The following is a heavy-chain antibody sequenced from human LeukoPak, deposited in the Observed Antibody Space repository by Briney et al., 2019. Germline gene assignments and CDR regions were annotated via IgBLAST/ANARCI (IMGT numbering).Heavy chain of an antibody. V-gene: IGHV3-30*18. CDR2: ISYDGSNK. CDR1: GFTFSSYG. J-gene: IGHJ6*02. D-gene: IGHD3-10*01. CDR3: AKNSPSGSGTYYDIYYYNGMDV. Sequence: PGRSLRLSCAASGFTFSSYGMHWVRQAPGKGLEGVAVISYDGSNKYYADSVKGRFTISRDNSKNTLYLQMNSLRAEDTAVYYCAKNSPSGSGTYYDIYYYNGMDVWGQGTTVTVSS.